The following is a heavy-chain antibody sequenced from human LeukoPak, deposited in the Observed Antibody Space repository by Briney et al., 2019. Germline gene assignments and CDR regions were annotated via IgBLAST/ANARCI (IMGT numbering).Heavy chain of an antibody. CDR2: ISGSGGNT. D-gene: IGHD3-22*01. J-gene: IGHJ4*02. V-gene: IGHV3-23*01. Sequence: GGSLRLSCAASGFTFSNYGMSWVRQAPGKGLEWVSTISGSGGNTYYADSVKGRFTISRDTSKNTLYLQMNSPRAEDTAVYYCAKDMYYDSSGPVFDYWGQGTLVTVSS. CDR3: AKDMYYDSSGPVFDY. CDR1: GFTFSNYG.